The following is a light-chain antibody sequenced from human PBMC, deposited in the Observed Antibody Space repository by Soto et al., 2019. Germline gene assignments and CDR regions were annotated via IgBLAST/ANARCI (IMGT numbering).Light chain of an antibody. CDR2: DVS. J-gene: IGLJ1*01. V-gene: IGLV2-11*01. Sequence: QSALTQPRSVSGSPGQSFTISCTGTSSDVGRYDYVSWYQQHPGKAPKLMIYDVSERPSGVHDRFYGSKFVKTASLTMSGLQAEDEADYSCCSFAGSYSYVFGNGNKVTV. CDR3: CSFAGSYSYV. CDR1: SSDVGRYDY.